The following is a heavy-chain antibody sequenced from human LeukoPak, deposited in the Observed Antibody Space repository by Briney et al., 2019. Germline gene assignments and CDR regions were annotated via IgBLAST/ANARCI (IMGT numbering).Heavy chain of an antibody. V-gene: IGHV1-46*01. Sequence: ASVKVSCMASGYTFTSYYMHWVRQAPGQGLEWMGIINPSGGSTSYAQKFQGRVTMTRDTSTSTVYMELSSLRSEDTAVYYCARDCIPDGYPDYWGQGTLVTVSS. D-gene: IGHD5-24*01. J-gene: IGHJ4*02. CDR2: INPSGGST. CDR1: GYTFTSYY. CDR3: ARDCIPDGYPDY.